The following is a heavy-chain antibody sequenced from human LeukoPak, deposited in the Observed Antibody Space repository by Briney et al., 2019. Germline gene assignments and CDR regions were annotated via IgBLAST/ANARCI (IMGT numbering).Heavy chain of an antibody. CDR1: GYTFTSYG. CDR2: ISAYNGNT. D-gene: IGHD3-9*01. J-gene: IGHJ4*02. CDR3: AREPWYYDILTGSTGVWYFDY. Sequence: ASVKVSCKASGYTFTSYGISWVRQAPGQGLEWMGWISAYNGNTNYAQKLQGRVTMTTDTSTSTAYMELRSLRSDDTAVYYCAREPWYYDILTGSTGVWYFDYWGQGTLVIVSS. V-gene: IGHV1-18*01.